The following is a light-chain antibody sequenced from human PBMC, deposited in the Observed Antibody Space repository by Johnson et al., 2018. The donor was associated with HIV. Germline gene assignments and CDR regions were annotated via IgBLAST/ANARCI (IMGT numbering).Light chain of an antibody. CDR1: SSNIGKNS. CDR2: ESN. V-gene: IGLV1-51*02. J-gene: IGLJ1*01. Sequence: QPVLTQPPSVSAAPGQKVTIPCSGSSSNIGKNSVSWYQQLPGTAPKLLIYESNKRPSGIPDRFSGSKSGTSATLGITGLQTGDEADYYCGTWDSSLSAYVFGPVTRVTVL. CDR3: GTWDSSLSAYV.